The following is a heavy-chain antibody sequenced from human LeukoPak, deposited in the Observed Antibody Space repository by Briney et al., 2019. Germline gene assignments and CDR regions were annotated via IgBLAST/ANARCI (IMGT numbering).Heavy chain of an antibody. J-gene: IGHJ3*02. D-gene: IGHD6-19*01. V-gene: IGHV3-48*02. Sequence: PGGSLPLSCAASGFTFSSYSMNWVRQAPGKGLEWVSYISSSSSTIYYADSVKGRVTISRDNDKNSLYLQMNSLRDEDTAVYYCARDSSGWHTEGDAFDIWGQGTMGTVPS. CDR3: ARDSSGWHTEGDAFDI. CDR2: ISSSSSTI. CDR1: GFTFSSYS.